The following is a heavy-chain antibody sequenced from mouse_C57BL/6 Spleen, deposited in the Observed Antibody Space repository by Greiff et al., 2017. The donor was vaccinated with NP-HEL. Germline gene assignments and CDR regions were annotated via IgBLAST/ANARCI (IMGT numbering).Heavy chain of an antibody. J-gene: IGHJ2*01. CDR2: INPGSGGT. CDR3: ARRTGSYYFDY. CDR1: GYAFTNYL. D-gene: IGHD4-1*01. Sequence: QVQLQQSGAELVRPGTSVKVSCKASGYAFTNYLLEWVKQRPGQGLEWIGVINPGSGGTNYNEKFKGKATLTADKSSSTAYMQLSSLTSEDSAVYFCARRTGSYYFDYWGQGTTLTVSS. V-gene: IGHV1-54*01.